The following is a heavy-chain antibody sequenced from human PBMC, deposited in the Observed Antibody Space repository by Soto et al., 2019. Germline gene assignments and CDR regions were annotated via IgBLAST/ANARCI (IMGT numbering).Heavy chain of an antibody. CDR3: ARPREAGKYYYGVDV. CDR1: GYSFANYW. J-gene: IGHJ6*02. CDR2: IYPGDSDT. Sequence: PGESLKISCNGSGYSFANYWIGWVRQMPGKGLGWMGIIYPGDSDTRYSPSFQGQVTISADKSISTAYLQWSSLKASDTAMYYCARPREAGKYYYGVDVWGQGTTVTVSS. V-gene: IGHV5-51*01. D-gene: IGHD6-19*01.